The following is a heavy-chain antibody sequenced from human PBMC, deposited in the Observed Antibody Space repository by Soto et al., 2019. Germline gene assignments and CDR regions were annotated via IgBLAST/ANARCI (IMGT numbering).Heavy chain of an antibody. CDR2: ISYDGSNK. CDR1: GFTFSSYG. V-gene: IGHV3-30*18. D-gene: IGHD2-15*01. CDR3: AKEPRVDCSGGSCSSGGEGAFDI. Sequence: QVQLVESGGGVVQPGRSLRLSCAASGFTFSSYGMHWVRQAPGKGLEWVAVISYDGSNKYYADSVKGRFTISRDNSKNTLYLQMNSLRAEDTAVYYCAKEPRVDCSGGSCSSGGEGAFDIWGQGTMVTVSS. J-gene: IGHJ3*02.